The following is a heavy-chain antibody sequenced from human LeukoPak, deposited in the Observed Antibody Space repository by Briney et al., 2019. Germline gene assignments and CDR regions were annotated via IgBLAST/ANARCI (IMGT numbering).Heavy chain of an antibody. Sequence: GGSLRLSCAASGFTFHGHAMHWVRQVPGKGLERVSFISGDGGSTYYADSVKGRFTISRDNSKNSLHLQMNSLTTEDTALYYCARGDQWLIHYWGQGTLVTVSS. CDR1: GFTFHGHA. J-gene: IGHJ4*02. V-gene: IGHV3-43*02. CDR2: ISGDGGST. D-gene: IGHD6-19*01. CDR3: ARGDQWLIHY.